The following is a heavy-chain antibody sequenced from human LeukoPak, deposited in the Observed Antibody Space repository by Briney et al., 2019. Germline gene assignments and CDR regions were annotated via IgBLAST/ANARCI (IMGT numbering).Heavy chain of an antibody. CDR1: GFSFSTSG. D-gene: IGHD3-22*01. CDR2: IRNDGNKK. V-gene: IGHV3-30*02. J-gene: IGHJ4*02. Sequence: GGSLRLSCVASGFSFSTSGMQWARPSPGKGLDWVAFIRNDGNKKNYAESVKGRFTISRDNSRNTLYLQMDSLSAEDTAVYYCVKVDTWGQGTLVTVSS. CDR3: VKVDT.